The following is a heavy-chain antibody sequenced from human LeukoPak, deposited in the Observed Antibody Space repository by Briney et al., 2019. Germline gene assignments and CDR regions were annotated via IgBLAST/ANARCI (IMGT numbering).Heavy chain of an antibody. V-gene: IGHV3-48*03. CDR3: ARLRGRGFLNYFDY. D-gene: IGHD5-12*01. CDR1: GFTFSSYG. J-gene: IGHJ4*02. Sequence: PGGSLRLSCAPSGFTFSSYGMNWVRQAPGKGLEWVSYISTSGSTKHYADSVKGRFTISRDNAKSSLYLQMNSLRAEDTAVYYCARLRGRGFLNYFDYWGQGALVTVSS. CDR2: ISTSGSTK.